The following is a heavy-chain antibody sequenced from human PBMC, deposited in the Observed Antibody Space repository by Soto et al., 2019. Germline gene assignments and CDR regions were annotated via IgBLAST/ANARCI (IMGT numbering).Heavy chain of an antibody. CDR1: GFTFDDYT. Sequence: GALRLSCAASGFTFDDYTMHWVRQAPGKGLEWVSLISWDGGSTYYADSVKGRFTISRDNSKNSLYLQMNSLRTEDTALYYCAKGLQGNYYYGMDVWGQGTTVTVSS. CDR2: ISWDGGST. J-gene: IGHJ6*02. V-gene: IGHV3-43*01. CDR3: AKGLQGNYYYGMDV. D-gene: IGHD4-4*01.